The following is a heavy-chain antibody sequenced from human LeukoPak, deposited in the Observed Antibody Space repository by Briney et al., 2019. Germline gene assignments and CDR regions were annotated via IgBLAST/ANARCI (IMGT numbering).Heavy chain of an antibody. J-gene: IGHJ4*02. Sequence: SVTDSCLASVGTFSNYTLSWVRQPPGQGLEWMGRIIPIRGITNYAQTVQGRVTITADKATSTAYMELSSLRSEDTAVYYCAREVSRYGSFDYWGQGTLVTVSS. V-gene: IGHV1-69*04. D-gene: IGHD3-9*01. CDR2: IIPIRGIT. CDR3: AREVSRYGSFDY. CDR1: VGTFSNYT.